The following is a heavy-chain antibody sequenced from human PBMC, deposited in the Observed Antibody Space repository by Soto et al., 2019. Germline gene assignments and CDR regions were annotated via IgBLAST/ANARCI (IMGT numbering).Heavy chain of an antibody. D-gene: IGHD3-3*01. Sequence: SETLSLTCTVSGGSISTYYWSWIRQPPGKGLEWIGEINHTGGTHHNPSLKSGVTMSVDTSKNQFTLRLSSVTAADTAIYYCATRIPVFGLLIPPLDPWGQGTQVTVSS. J-gene: IGHJ5*02. V-gene: IGHV4-59*04. CDR2: INHTGGT. CDR1: GGSISTYY. CDR3: ATRIPVFGLLIPPLDP.